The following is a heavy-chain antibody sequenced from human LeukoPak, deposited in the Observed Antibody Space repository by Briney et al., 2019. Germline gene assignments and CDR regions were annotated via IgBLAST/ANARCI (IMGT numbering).Heavy chain of an antibody. Sequence: PSETLSLTCTVSGGSISSYYWSWIRQPAGKGLGWIGRIYTSGSTNYNPSFKSRVTMSVDTSKNQFSLKLSSVTAADTAVYYCARDYGDYFCDYWGQGTLVTVSS. J-gene: IGHJ4*02. CDR3: ARDYGDYFCDY. CDR2: IYTSGST. D-gene: IGHD4-17*01. CDR1: GGSISSYY. V-gene: IGHV4-4*07.